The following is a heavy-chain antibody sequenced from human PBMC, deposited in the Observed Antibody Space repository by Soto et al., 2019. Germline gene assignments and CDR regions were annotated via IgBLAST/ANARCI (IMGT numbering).Heavy chain of an antibody. CDR1: GFSFSTYW. D-gene: IGHD1-26*01. CDR2: INPDGSDK. V-gene: IGHV3-7*03. J-gene: IGHJ4*02. Sequence: EVQLVESGGGLVQPGGSLRLSCAASGFSFSTYWMSWVRQAPGKGLEWVATINPDGSDKYYVDSVKGRFTISRDNAKKSLLLQMISLTAEDTAVYYCASGGWETPIWGQGTLVTVSS. CDR3: ASGGWETPI.